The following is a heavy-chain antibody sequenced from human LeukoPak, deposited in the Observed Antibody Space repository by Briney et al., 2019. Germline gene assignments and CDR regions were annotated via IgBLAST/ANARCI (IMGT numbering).Heavy chain of an antibody. Sequence: SETLSLTCTVSGGSISSYYWSWIRQPAGKGLEWIGRIYTSGSTNYNSSLKSRVTMSVDTSKNQFSLKLSSVTAADTAVYYCARVVAARPDYYYYYMDVWGKGTTVTVS. J-gene: IGHJ6*03. CDR3: ARVVAARPDYYYYYMDV. D-gene: IGHD6-6*01. V-gene: IGHV4-4*07. CDR1: GGSISSYY. CDR2: IYTSGST.